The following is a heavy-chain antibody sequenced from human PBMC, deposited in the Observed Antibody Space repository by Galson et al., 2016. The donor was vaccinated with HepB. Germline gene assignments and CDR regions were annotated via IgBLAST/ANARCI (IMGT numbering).Heavy chain of an antibody. Sequence: SLRLSCAASGFDFSSYTMNWVRQAPGQGLEWVSSISTSTNYIHYGDSVRGRFTISRDNARDSLYLQMNSLRAEDTAVYYCARVVDGYSFIRNWFFDLWGRGTVVTVSS. D-gene: IGHD5-18*01. V-gene: IGHV3-21*01. J-gene: IGHJ2*01. CDR2: ISTSTNYI. CDR3: ARVVDGYSFIRNWFFDL. CDR1: GFDFSSYT.